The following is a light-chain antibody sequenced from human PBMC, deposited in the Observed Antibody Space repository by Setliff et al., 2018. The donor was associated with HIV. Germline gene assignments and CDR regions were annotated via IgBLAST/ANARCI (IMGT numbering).Light chain of an antibody. V-gene: IGLV2-18*02. J-gene: IGLJ1*01. CDR1: SSDVGSYNR. CDR3: SSYSSTSTLYV. CDR2: EVS. Sequence: QSALTQPASVSGFHGQSITISCTGSSSDVGSYNRVSWYQQPPGTAPKLMIYEVSNRPSGVPDRFSGSKSGNTASLTISGLQAEDEADYYCSSYSSTSTLYVFGTGTKVTVL.